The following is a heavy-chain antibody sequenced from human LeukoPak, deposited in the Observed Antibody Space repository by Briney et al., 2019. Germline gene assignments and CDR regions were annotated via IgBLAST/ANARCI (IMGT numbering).Heavy chain of an antibody. CDR1: GFTFSSYA. J-gene: IGHJ4*02. D-gene: IGHD3-9*01. CDR3: ARDSESWTETGPRFDY. CDR2: ISGSGGST. Sequence: GGSLRLSCAASGFTFSSYAMSWVRQAPGKGLEWVSAISGSGGSTYYADSVKSRFTISRDNSKNTLYLQMNSLRVEDTAVYYCARDSESWTETGPRFDYWGQGTLVTVSS. V-gene: IGHV3-23*01.